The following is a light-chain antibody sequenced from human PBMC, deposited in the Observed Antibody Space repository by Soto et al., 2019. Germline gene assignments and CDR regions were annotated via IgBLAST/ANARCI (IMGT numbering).Light chain of an antibody. CDR2: EVT. J-gene: IGLJ3*02. CDR3: SSHGGIENVV. V-gene: IGLV2-8*01. CDR1: SSDVGGYNY. Sequence: QSVLTQPPSASGSPGQSVTISCTGTSSDVGGYNYVSWYQQHPGKAPKVMVYEVTKRPSGVPDRFSGSKSGNTASLTVSGLQAEDEADYYCSSHGGIENVVFGGGTKLTVL.